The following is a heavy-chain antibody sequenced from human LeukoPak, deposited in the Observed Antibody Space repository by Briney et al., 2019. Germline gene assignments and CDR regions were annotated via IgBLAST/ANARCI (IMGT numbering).Heavy chain of an antibody. Sequence: PGGSLRLSCAASGFTFSSYSMNWVRQASGKGLEWVSSISSSSSYIYYADSVKGRFTISRDNAKNSLYLQMNSLRAEDTAVYYCAREWQLAFDYWGQGTLVTVSS. CDR2: ISSSSSYI. V-gene: IGHV3-21*01. CDR1: GFTFSSYS. D-gene: IGHD6-13*01. J-gene: IGHJ4*02. CDR3: AREWQLAFDY.